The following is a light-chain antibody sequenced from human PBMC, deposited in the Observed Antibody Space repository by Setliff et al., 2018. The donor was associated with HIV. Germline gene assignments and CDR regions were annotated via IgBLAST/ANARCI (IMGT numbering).Light chain of an antibody. V-gene: IGLV2-14*03. CDR3: SSYTSSSTWV. J-gene: IGLJ3*02. Sequence: QSVLTQPASVSGSPGQSITISCAGTSSDIGGYKSVSWYQQHPGKAPKLMIYDVSNRPSGVSNRFSGSKSGNTASLTISGLQAEDEADYYCSSYTSSSTWVFGGGTQLTVL. CDR2: DVS. CDR1: SSDIGGYKS.